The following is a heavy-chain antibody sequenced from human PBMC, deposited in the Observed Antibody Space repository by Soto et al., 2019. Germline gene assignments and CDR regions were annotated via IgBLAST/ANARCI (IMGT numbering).Heavy chain of an antibody. V-gene: IGHV4-59*08. Sequence: SETLSLTCTVSGGSISSYYWSWIRQPPGKGLEWIGYIYYSGSTNYNPSLKSRVTISVDTSKNHFSLKLSSVTAADTAVYYCARPPGGYYYDSSGYYSDYGMDVWGQGTTVTVSS. CDR1: GGSISSYY. J-gene: IGHJ6*02. CDR3: ARPPGGYYYDSSGYYSDYGMDV. CDR2: IYYSGST. D-gene: IGHD3-22*01.